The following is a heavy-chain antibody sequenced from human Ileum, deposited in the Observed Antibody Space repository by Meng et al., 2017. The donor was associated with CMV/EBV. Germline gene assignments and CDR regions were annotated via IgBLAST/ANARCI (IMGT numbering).Heavy chain of an antibody. CDR3: ARDKSDLGREGFYY. Sequence: QVQLVQSGAEVKKPGDSVKVSCRASGYTFTSYGVTWVRQAPEQGLEWMGWISGYTGNTQYSEKIQGRVTMTADTSTATAYMELTSLRSDDTAVYYCARDKSDLGREGFYYWGQGTLVTVSS. V-gene: IGHV1-18*01. CDR1: GYTFTSYG. CDR2: ISGYTGNT. D-gene: IGHD3-10*01. J-gene: IGHJ4*02.